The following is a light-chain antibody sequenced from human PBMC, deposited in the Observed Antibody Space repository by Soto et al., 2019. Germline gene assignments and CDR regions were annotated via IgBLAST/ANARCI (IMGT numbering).Light chain of an antibody. CDR1: QGIRDA. J-gene: IGKJ2*01. CDR3: LQLSDYPFT. CDR2: SAS. V-gene: IGKV1-17*01. Sequence: DIQMTQSPSSLSASVGDRGTITCRASQGIRDALGWYQQKPGKVPKRLIYSASSWQSGVPSRFSGSGSETEFTITSSSLQPEDFGTYYCLQLSDYPFTFGQGTRLEI.